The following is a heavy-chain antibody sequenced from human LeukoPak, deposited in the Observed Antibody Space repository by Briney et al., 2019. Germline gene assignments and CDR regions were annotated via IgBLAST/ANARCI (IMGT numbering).Heavy chain of an antibody. D-gene: IGHD5-12*01. Sequence: GGSLRLSCAASGFTFSSYSMNWVRQAPGKGLEWVSSISSSSSYIYYADSVKGRFTISRDNAKNSLYLQMNSLRAEDTAVYYCASTYGGYPGSDYWGQGTLVTVSS. CDR2: ISSSSSYI. CDR3: ASTYGGYPGSDY. CDR1: GFTFSSYS. J-gene: IGHJ4*02. V-gene: IGHV3-21*01.